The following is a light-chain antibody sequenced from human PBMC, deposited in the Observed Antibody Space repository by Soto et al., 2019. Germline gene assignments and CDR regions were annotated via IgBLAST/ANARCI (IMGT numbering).Light chain of an antibody. J-gene: IGKJ2*01. CDR2: DAS. CDR3: QQYGSSPYT. V-gene: IGKV3D-20*01. CDR1: QSVSSSY. Sequence: IVLTQSPATLSLSPGERASLSCGASQSVSSSYLAWYQQKPGLAHRLLIYDASSKATGIPDRSSGSGSGTDFTLTISRLEPEYFAVYYCQQYGSSPYTFGKGTKLESK.